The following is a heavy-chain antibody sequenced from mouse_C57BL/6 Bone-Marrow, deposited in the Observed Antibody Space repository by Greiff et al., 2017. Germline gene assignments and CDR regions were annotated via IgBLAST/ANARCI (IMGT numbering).Heavy chain of an antibody. J-gene: IGHJ3*01. CDR3: AMEYGSSYPFDD. CDR2: IDPSDSYT. V-gene: IGHV1-50*01. D-gene: IGHD1-1*01. CDR1: GYTFTSYW. Sequence: QVQLQQPGAELVKPGASVKLSCKASGYTFTSYWMQWVKQRPGQGLEWIGEIDPSDSYTNYNQKFKGKATLTVDTSSSTAYMQLSSLTTEDTAVYYCAMEYGSSYPFDDWGQGTLVTVSA.